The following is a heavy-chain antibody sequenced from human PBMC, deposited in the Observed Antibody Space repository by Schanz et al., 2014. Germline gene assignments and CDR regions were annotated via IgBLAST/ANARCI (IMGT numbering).Heavy chain of an antibody. CDR2: ISTSGST. V-gene: IGHV4-61*02. CDR1: GGSISSDSYS. J-gene: IGHJ6*03. CDR3: AGGRGEVATIFHYYYFYYMDV. Sequence: QLHLQESGPGLVKPSETLSLTCTVSGGSISSDSYSWSWIRQPAGKGLEWIGRISTSGSTNYNPPLKRRQAKTLAPSKNHLSMNLSSVAAADTAVYYCAGGRGEVATIFHYYYFYYMDVWGKGTTVSVSS. D-gene: IGHD5-12*01.